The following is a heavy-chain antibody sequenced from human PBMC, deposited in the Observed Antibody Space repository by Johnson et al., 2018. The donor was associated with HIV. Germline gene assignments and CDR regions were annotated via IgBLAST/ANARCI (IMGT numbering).Heavy chain of an antibody. D-gene: IGHD2-21*01. CDR3: ARGGGCGGDCYSGYDAFDI. J-gene: IGHJ3*02. Sequence: VQLVESGGGLVQPEGSLRLSCAASGLIFSRSWIHWVRQAPGKGLVWVSRTNSDGSSTNYADSVKGRFTISRDKAKNTLHLQMNSLRAEDTAVYYCARGGGCGGDCYSGYDAFDIWGQGTMVTVSS. CDR2: TNSDGSST. V-gene: IGHV3-74*01. CDR1: GLIFSRSW.